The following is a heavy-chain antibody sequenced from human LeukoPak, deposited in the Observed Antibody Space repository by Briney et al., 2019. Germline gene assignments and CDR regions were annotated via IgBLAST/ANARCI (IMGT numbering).Heavy chain of an antibody. Sequence: PGGSLRLSCAASGFTFSSYAMSWVRQAPGKGLEWVANIKQDGSEKYYVDSVKGRFTISRDNAKNSLYLQMNSLRAEDTAVYFCARESDYWGQGTLVTVSS. CDR2: IKQDGSEK. J-gene: IGHJ4*02. V-gene: IGHV3-7*01. CDR3: ARESDY. CDR1: GFTFSSYA.